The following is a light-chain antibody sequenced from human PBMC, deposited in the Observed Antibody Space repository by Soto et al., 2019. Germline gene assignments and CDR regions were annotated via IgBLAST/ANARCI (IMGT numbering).Light chain of an antibody. CDR3: HQYNNWLT. CDR1: QRVSTN. J-gene: IGKJ4*01. CDR2: GAS. Sequence: EILVTQSPATLSVSPGERVTLSCRASQRVSTNVAWYQQKPGQAPRLLIYGASTRATGVPARFSGSGSGTEFTLTISSLQSEDSAVYYCHQYNNWLTFGGGTKVDIK. V-gene: IGKV3-15*01.